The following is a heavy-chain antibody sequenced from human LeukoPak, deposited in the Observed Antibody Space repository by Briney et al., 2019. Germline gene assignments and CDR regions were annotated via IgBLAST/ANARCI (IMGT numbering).Heavy chain of an antibody. Sequence: PGGSLRLSCAASGFTFSSYGMHWVRQAPGKGLEWVAVIWYDGSNKYYADSVKGRFTISRDNSKNTLYLQMNSLRAEDTAVYYCAKEGIVGEGRSYYLDLWGQGTLVTVSS. J-gene: IGHJ4*02. CDR3: AKEGIVGEGRSYYLDL. V-gene: IGHV3-33*06. CDR2: IWYDGSNK. D-gene: IGHD3-22*01. CDR1: GFTFSSYG.